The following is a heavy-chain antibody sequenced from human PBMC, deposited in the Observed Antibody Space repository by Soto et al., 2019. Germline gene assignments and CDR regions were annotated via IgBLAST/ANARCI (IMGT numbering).Heavy chain of an antibody. CDR2: ISGSGGTA. J-gene: IGHJ4*02. D-gene: IGHD1-1*01. V-gene: IGHV3-23*01. CDR3: AKGREQNWNFDY. Sequence: EVQLLESGRGSVQPGGSLRLSCAASGFTFSSYAMHWVRRPPGKGLEWVSSISGSGGTAYYADSVKGRFSISRDSLVNTLYLQMNSLRAEDTAVYYCAKGREQNWNFDYWGQGTLVTVSP. CDR1: GFTFSSYA.